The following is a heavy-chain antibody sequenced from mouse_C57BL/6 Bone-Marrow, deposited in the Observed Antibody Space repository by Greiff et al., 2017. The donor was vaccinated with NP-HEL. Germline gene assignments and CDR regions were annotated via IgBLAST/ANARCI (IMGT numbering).Heavy chain of an antibody. V-gene: IGHV1-19*01. CDR1: GYTFTDYY. CDR3: VIYDGYSDYYAMDD. D-gene: IGHD2-3*01. J-gene: IGHJ4*01. CDR2: INPYNGGT. Sequence: VQLQQSGPVLVKPGASVKMSCKASGYTFTDYYMNWVKQSHGKSLEWIGVINPYNGGTSYNQKFKGKATLTVDKSSSTAYMELNSLTSEDSAVYYCVIYDGYSDYYAMDDWGQGTSVTVSS.